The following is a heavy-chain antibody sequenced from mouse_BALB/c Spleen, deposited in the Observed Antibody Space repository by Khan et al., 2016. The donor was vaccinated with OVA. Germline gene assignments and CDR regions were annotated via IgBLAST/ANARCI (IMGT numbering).Heavy chain of an antibody. V-gene: IGHV1-76*01. D-gene: IGHD3-2*02. CDR2: IYPGTDNS. J-gene: IGHJ2*01. Sequence: QVQLKESGAELVRPGASVKLSCKTSGYIFTTYWIHWIKQRSGQGLEWIARIYPGTDNSYYNEKFKDKATLTADKSSSTAYMQLSSLKSEDSDVYFCAREEALYHIDHWGQGTTLTVSS. CDR1: GYIFTTYW. CDR3: AREEALYHIDH.